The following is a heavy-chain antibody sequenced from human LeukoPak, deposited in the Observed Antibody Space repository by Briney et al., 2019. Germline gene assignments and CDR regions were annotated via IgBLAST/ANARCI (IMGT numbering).Heavy chain of an antibody. V-gene: IGHV4-59*01. D-gene: IGHD6-13*01. Sequence: SETLSLTCTVSGGSISSYNWSWIRQPPGKGLEWIGYICYSGSTNYNLSPKSRRTISVDASKNKISLKLSSVTAADTAVYYCARDTGYSSSNGFGYWGQGTLVTVSS. J-gene: IGHJ4*02. CDR2: ICYSGST. CDR3: ARDTGYSSSNGFGY. CDR1: GGSISSYN.